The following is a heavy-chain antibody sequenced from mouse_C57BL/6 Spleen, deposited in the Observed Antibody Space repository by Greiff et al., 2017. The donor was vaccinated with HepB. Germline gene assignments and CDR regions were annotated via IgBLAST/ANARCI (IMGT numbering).Heavy chain of an antibody. Sequence: VQLQQPGAELVKPGASVKMSCKASGYTFTSYWITWVKQRPGQGLEWIGDIYPGSGSTNYNEKFKSKATLTVDTSSSTAYMQLSRLTSADSAVYSCEKCPHYYGSSYFDDWGQGTTLTVSS. V-gene: IGHV1-55*01. CDR3: EKCPHYYGSSYFDD. CDR1: GYTFTSYW. J-gene: IGHJ2*01. CDR2: IYPGSGST. D-gene: IGHD1-1*01.